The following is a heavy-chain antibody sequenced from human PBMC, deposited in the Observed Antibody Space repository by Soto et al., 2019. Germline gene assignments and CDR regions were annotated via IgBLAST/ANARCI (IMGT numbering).Heavy chain of an antibody. CDR2: IYSGGST. CDR1: GFTVSSNY. Sequence: EVQLVETGGGLIQPGGSLRLSCAASGFTVSSNYMSWVRQAPGKGLEWVSVIYSGGSTYYADSVKGRFIISRDNSKNTLYLQMNSLRAEDTAVYYCATTYYYGSGSYYNYYYYYGMDVWGQGTTVTVSS. D-gene: IGHD3-10*01. CDR3: ATTYYYGSGSYYNYYYYYGMDV. V-gene: IGHV3-53*02. J-gene: IGHJ6*02.